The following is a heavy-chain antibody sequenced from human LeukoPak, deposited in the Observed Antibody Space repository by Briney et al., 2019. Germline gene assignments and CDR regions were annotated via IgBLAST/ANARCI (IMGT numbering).Heavy chain of an antibody. J-gene: IGHJ6*02. D-gene: IGHD6-19*01. V-gene: IGHV3-30-3*01. CDR2: ISYDGSNK. CDR1: GFTFSSCA. CDR3: ASRSLRIAVAGMDYYYGMDV. Sequence: GGSLRLSCAAAGFTFSSCAMHWVRQAPGKGLEWVAVISYDGSNKYYADSVTGRFTISRDSSKSTLYLQMNSLRAEDTAVYYCASRSLRIAVAGMDYYYGMDVWGQGTTVTVSS.